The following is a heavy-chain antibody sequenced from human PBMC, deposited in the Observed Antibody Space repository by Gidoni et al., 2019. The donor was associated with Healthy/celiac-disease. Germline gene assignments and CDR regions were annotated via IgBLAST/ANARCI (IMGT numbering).Heavy chain of an antibody. J-gene: IGHJ3*02. CDR3: AKAKAERTTVTTFGAFDI. D-gene: IGHD4-17*01. Sequence: QVQLVESGGGVVQPGGSLRLSCAAPGFTFSSYGRHWVRQAPGKGLEWVAFIRYDGSNKYYADSVKGRFTISRDNPKNTLYLQMNSLRAEDTAVYYCAKAKAERTTVTTFGAFDIWGQGTMVTVSS. V-gene: IGHV3-30*02. CDR1: GFTFSSYG. CDR2: IRYDGSNK.